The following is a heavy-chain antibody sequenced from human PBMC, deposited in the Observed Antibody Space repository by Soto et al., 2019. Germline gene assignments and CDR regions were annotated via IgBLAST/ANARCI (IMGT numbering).Heavy chain of an antibody. V-gene: IGHV1-18*01. J-gene: IGHJ5*02. CDR3: ARARNDWWSGPSAGTDWFDP. CDR1: GYTFTSYG. CDR2: ISAYNGNT. Sequence: GASVKVSCKASGYTFTSYGISWVRQAPGQGLEWMGWISAYNGNTNYAQKLQGRVTMTTDTSTSTAYVELRSLRSDDTAVYYCARARNDWWSGPSAGTDWFDPWGRGTLGTVSS. D-gene: IGHD3-3*01.